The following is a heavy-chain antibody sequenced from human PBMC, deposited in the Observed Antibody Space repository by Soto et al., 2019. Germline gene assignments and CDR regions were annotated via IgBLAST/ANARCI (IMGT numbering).Heavy chain of an antibody. Sequence: GESLKISCAASGFTFSSYAMSWVRQAPGKGLEWVSAISGSGGSTYYADSVKGRFTISRDNSKNTLYLQMNSLRAEDTAVYYCAKDAQGVVDYWGQGTLVTVSS. CDR2: ISGSGGST. V-gene: IGHV3-23*01. CDR1: GFTFSSYA. CDR3: AKDAQGVVDY. J-gene: IGHJ4*02.